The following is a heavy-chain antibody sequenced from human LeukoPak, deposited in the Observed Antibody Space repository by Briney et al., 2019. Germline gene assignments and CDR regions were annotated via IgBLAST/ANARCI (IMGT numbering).Heavy chain of an antibody. D-gene: IGHD6-13*01. J-gene: IGHJ6*02. CDR2: IYYSGST. V-gene: IGHV4-59*08. CDR1: GGSISSYY. CDR3: ARHGYSSSWSYYYYGMDV. Sequence: SETLSLTCTVSGGSISSYYWSWIRQPPGKGLEWIGYIYYSGSTNYNPSLKSRVTISVDTSKNQFSLKLSSVAAADTAVYYCARHGYSSSWSYYYYGMDVWGQGTTVTVSS.